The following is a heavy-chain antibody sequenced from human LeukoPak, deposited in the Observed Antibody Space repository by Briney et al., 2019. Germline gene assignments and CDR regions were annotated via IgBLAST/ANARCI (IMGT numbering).Heavy chain of an antibody. CDR1: GFTFSSYA. Sequence: PGGSLRLSCAASGFTFSSYAMSWVRQAPGKGLEWVSAISGSGGSTYYADSMKGRFTISRDNSKNTLYLQMNSLRAEDTAVYYCAKGIAAAGAFDYWGQGTLVTVSS. CDR2: ISGSGGST. CDR3: AKGIAAAGAFDY. V-gene: IGHV3-23*01. D-gene: IGHD6-13*01. J-gene: IGHJ4*02.